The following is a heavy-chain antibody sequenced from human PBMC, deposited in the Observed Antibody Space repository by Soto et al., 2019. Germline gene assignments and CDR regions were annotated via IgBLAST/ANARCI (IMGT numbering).Heavy chain of an antibody. V-gene: IGHV4-59*01. Sequence: SETLSLTCTVSGGSIISYYWSWSRQPPGKGLEWIGYIYYSGSTNYNPSLKSRVTISVDTSKNQFSLKLSSVTAADTAVYYCARAPDSSGWPTFDYWGQGTLVTVSS. CDR2: IYYSGST. CDR1: GGSIISYY. D-gene: IGHD6-19*01. J-gene: IGHJ4*02. CDR3: ARAPDSSGWPTFDY.